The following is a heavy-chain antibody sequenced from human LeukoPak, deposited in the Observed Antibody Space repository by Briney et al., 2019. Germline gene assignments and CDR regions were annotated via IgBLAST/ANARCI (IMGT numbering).Heavy chain of an antibody. D-gene: IGHD5-12*01. CDR1: NSSISSGGYY. V-gene: IGHV4-31*03. Sequence: SETLSLTCTVSNSSISSGGYYWSWIRQHPGKGLEWIGYIYYSGSTDYNPSLKSRVTISVDTSKNQFSLELTSVTAADTAVYYCARVSNRGYDLDYWGQGVLVTVSS. CDR3: ARVSNRGYDLDY. J-gene: IGHJ4*02. CDR2: IYYSGST.